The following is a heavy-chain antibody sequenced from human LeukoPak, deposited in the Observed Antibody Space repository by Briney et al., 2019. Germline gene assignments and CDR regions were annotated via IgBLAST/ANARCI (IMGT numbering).Heavy chain of an antibody. D-gene: IGHD3-16*01. Sequence: GGSLRLSCAASGFTVSSNYMSWVRQAPGKGLEWVSVIYSGGSTYYADSVKGGFTISRDSSKNTLYLQMNSLRAEDTAVYYCARDRGGLGYYFDYWGQGTLVTVSS. CDR1: GFTVSSNY. CDR3: ARDRGGLGYYFDY. CDR2: IYSGGST. V-gene: IGHV3-66*01. J-gene: IGHJ4*02.